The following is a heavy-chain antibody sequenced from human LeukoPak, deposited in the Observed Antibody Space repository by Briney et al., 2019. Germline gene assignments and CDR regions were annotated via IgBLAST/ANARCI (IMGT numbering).Heavy chain of an antibody. V-gene: IGHV1-2*02. CDR2: INPNSGGT. J-gene: IGHJ5*02. CDR3: ARADRLDGGPYLIGP. D-gene: IGHD2-21*01. CDR1: GYTFTDFY. Sequence: ASVTVSCKTSGYTFTDFYLNWVRQAPGQGLEWMGWINPNSGGTSSAQKFQGRVTMTRDTSITTVYMEVAWLTSEDTAIYYCARADRLDGGPYLIGPWGQGTLVTVSS.